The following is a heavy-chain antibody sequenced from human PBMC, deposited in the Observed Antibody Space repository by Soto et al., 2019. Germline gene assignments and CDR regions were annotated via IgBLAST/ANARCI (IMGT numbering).Heavy chain of an antibody. J-gene: IGHJ3*02. CDR1: GGSISSGGYY. Sequence: QVQLQESGPGLVKPSQTLSLTCTVSGGSISSGGYYWSWIRQHPGKGLEWIGYIYYSGSTYYNPSLKSRVTISVDTSKNQFSLKLSSVTAADTAVYYCAGVVVPAAMGHDAFDIWGQGTMVTVSS. D-gene: IGHD2-2*01. CDR3: AGVVVPAAMGHDAFDI. CDR2: IYYSGST. V-gene: IGHV4-31*03.